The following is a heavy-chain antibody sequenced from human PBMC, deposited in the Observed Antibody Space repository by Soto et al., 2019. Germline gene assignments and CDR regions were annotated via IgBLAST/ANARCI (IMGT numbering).Heavy chain of an antibody. Sequence: GSLRLSCAASGFTFSTYWMTWVRQAPGKGLEWVANIKQDGSEKDYVDSVKGRFTISRDNAKNSLSLQMNSLRAEDTAVYYCAKGTRSDAFYIWGQGTMVTVS. V-gene: IGHV3-7*01. CDR1: GFTFSTYW. CDR3: AKGTRSDAFYI. J-gene: IGHJ3*02. CDR2: IKQDGSEK.